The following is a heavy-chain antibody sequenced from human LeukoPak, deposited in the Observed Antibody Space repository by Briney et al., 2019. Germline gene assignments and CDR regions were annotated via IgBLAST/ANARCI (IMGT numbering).Heavy chain of an antibody. Sequence: GRSLRLSCAASGFTFSSYAMHWVRQAPGKGLEWVAVISYDGSNKYYADSVKGRFTISRDNSKNTLYLQTNSLRAEDTAVYYCARDGGRFRVAVNYYYYGMDVWGKGTTVTVSS. D-gene: IGHD2-15*01. CDR1: GFTFSSYA. CDR3: ARDGGRFRVAVNYYYYGMDV. V-gene: IGHV3-30*04. J-gene: IGHJ6*04. CDR2: ISYDGSNK.